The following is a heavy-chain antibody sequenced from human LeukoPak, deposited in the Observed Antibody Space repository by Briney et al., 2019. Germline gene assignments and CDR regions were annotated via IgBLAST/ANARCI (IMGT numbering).Heavy chain of an antibody. CDR2: ISYDGSNK. J-gene: IGHJ4*02. CDR1: GFTFSSYG. V-gene: IGHV3-30*18. CDR3: AKDLNARVFTSCPDF. D-gene: IGHD2-2*01. Sequence: PGRSLRLSCAASGFTFSSYGMHWVRQAPGKGLEWVAVISYDGSNKYYADSVKGRFTISRDNSKNTLYLQMNSLRAEDTAIYYCAKDLNARVFTSCPDFWGQGTLVTVSS.